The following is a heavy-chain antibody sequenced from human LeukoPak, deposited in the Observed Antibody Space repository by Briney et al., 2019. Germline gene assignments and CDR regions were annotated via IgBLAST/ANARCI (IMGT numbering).Heavy chain of an antibody. J-gene: IGHJ6*03. CDR1: GFTFSSYT. V-gene: IGHV3-48*01. CDR3: AKDRAARGRGNYFYMDV. D-gene: IGHD2/OR15-2a*01. Sequence: GGSLRLSCAASGFTFSSYTMNWVRQAPGKGLEWVSYISSSSSTIYYADSVKGRFTISRDNAKHSLYLQMNSLRAEDTALYYCAKDRAARGRGNYFYMDVWGKGTTVTVSS. CDR2: ISSSSSTI.